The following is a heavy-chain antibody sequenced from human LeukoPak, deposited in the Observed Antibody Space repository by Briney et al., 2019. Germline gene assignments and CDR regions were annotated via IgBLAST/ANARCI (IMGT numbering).Heavy chain of an antibody. CDR1: GFTFSTYA. CDR2: IGGSGSYT. D-gene: IGHD6-13*01. CDR3: ARDWYDY. J-gene: IGHJ4*02. V-gene: IGHV3-23*01. Sequence: GGSLRLSCAASGFTFSTYAMIWVRQAPGKGLEWVSVIGGSGSYTYYADSVKGRFTISRDNSKDTLYLQMNSLRAEDTAVYYCARDWYDYWGQGTLATVSS.